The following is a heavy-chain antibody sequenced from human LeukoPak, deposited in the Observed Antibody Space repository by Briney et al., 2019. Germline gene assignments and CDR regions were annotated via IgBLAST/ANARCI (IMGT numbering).Heavy chain of an antibody. CDR2: IHYSGST. CDR1: GGSISSSSYY. CDR3: ASHYYDSSGFYYIEDY. V-gene: IGHV4-39*01. Sequence: PSETLSLTCTLSGGSISSSSYYWGWIRQPPGKGLEWIGSIHYSGSTYYNPSLKSRVTISVDTSKNQFSLKLNSVTAADTAVYYCASHYYDSSGFYYIEDYWGQGTLVTVSS. D-gene: IGHD3-22*01. J-gene: IGHJ4*02.